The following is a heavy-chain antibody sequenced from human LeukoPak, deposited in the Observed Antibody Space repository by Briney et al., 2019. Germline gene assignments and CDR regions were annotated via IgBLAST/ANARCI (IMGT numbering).Heavy chain of an antibody. Sequence: GGSLRLSCAASGFTFSSYGMHWVRQAPGKGLEWVAVISYDGSNKYYADSVKGRFTISRDNSKSTLYLQMNSLRAEDAAVYYCAKDLVAGTSPSSYGMDVWGKGTTVTVSS. J-gene: IGHJ6*04. CDR1: GFTFSSYG. CDR2: ISYDGSNK. V-gene: IGHV3-30*18. D-gene: IGHD6-19*01. CDR3: AKDLVAGTSPSSYGMDV.